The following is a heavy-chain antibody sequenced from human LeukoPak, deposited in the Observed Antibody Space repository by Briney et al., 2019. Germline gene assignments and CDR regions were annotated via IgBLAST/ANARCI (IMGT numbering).Heavy chain of an antibody. V-gene: IGHV4-61*02. CDR2: IYTSGST. CDR3: ARENSSLDY. J-gene: IGHJ4*02. D-gene: IGHD6-13*01. Sequence: SQTLSLTCTVSDGSISSGSYYWSWIRQPAGKGLEWIGRIYTSGSTNYNPSLESRVTISVDTSKNQFSLKLSSVTAADTAVYYCARENSSLDYWGQGTLVTVSS. CDR1: DGSISSGSYY.